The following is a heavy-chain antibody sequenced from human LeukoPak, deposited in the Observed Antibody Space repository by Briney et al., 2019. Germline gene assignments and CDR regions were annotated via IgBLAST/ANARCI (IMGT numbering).Heavy chain of an antibody. D-gene: IGHD6-19*01. CDR2: INSDGSST. CDR3: ARGRYSSGWYYFDY. Sequence: GGSLRLSCAASGFTFSSYWMHWVRQAPGEGLVWVSRINSDGSSTSYADSVKGRFTISRDNAKNTLYLQMNSLRAEDTAVYYCARGRYSSGWYYFDYWGQGTLVTVSS. V-gene: IGHV3-74*01. CDR1: GFTFSSYW. J-gene: IGHJ4*02.